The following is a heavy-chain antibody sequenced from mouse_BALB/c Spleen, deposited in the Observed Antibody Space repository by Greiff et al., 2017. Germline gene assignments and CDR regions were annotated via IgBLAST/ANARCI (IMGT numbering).Heavy chain of an antibody. CDR2: IYPGDGDT. J-gene: IGHJ4*01. Sequence: VQLQQSGAELVRPGSSVKISCKASGYAFSSYWMNWVKQRPGQGLEWIGQIYPGDGDTNYNGKFKGKATLTADKSSSTAYMQLSSLTSEDSAVYFCAREGGNYVGAMDYWGQGTSVTVSS. CDR3: AREGGNYVGAMDY. D-gene: IGHD2-1*01. CDR1: GYAFSSYW. V-gene: IGHV1-80*01.